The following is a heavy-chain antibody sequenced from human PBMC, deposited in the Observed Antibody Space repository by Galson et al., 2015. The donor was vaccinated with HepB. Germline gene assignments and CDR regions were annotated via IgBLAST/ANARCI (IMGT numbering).Heavy chain of an antibody. CDR3: ATAGNYRFDN. D-gene: IGHD5-24*01. V-gene: IGHV3-74*01. CDR2: SNSDGTTI. J-gene: IGHJ4*02. CDR1: GFTFRSTW. Sequence: SQRLSCAASGFTFRSTWMHWVRQVPGKGLLWVSRSNSDGTTINYADSVEGRFTISRDNAKNTLYLQMNSLRAEDTAVYYCATAGNYRFDNWGQGTLVTVSS.